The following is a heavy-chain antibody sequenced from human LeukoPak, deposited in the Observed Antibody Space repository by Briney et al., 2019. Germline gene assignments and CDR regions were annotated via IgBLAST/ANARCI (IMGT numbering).Heavy chain of an antibody. CDR3: AKLIWGSDIGDY. J-gene: IGHJ4*02. CDR1: GVTFSNFG. D-gene: IGHD3-16*01. CDR2: ISGSGAST. V-gene: IGHV3-23*01. Sequence: QAGGSLRLSCSASGVTFSNFGMTWDRQAPGKGLEWDSGISGSGASTYYADSVMGRFTISRDNSKNTLYLRMNSLREEDAAVYYCAKLIWGSDIGDYWGRGTLVTVSS.